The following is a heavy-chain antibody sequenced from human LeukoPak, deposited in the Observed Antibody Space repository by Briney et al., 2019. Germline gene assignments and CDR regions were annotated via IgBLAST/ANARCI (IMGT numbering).Heavy chain of an antibody. V-gene: IGHV1-2*02. CDR1: GYTFTGYY. CDR3: ARASGYCSSTSCPDMDY. J-gene: IGHJ4*02. Sequence: ASVKVSCKASGYTFTGYYRHWVRQAPGQGLEWMGWINPNSGGTNYAQKFQGRVTMTRDTSISTAYMELSRLRSDDTAVYYCARASGYCSSTSCPDMDYWGQGTLVTVSS. D-gene: IGHD2-2*01. CDR2: INPNSGGT.